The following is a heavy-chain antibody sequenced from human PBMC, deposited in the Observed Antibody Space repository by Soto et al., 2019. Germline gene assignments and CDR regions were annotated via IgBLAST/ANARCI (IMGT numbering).Heavy chain of an antibody. J-gene: IGHJ4*02. V-gene: IGHV3-64*04. D-gene: IGHD1-26*01. CDR3: AKDGATKGWPFDY. CDR2: ISIDGSRT. CDR1: GFTFSSCA. Sequence: GGSLRLSCAASGFTFSSCAMGWVRQAPGKGLEYVSFISIDGSRTHYADSVKGRFTISRDNAKNSLYLQMNSLRPEDTALYYCAKDGATKGWPFDYWGQGTLVTVSS.